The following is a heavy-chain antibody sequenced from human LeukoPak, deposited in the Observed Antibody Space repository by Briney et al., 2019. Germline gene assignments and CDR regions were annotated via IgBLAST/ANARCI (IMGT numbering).Heavy chain of an antibody. D-gene: IGHD3-22*01. CDR2: IIPILGIA. CDR1: GGTFSSYA. CDR3: ASGYYDSSGYYPHYGMDV. V-gene: IGHV1-69*04. Sequence: SVKVSCKASGGTFSSYAISWVRQAPGQGLEWMGRIIPILGIANYAQKFQGRVTITADKSTSTAYMELSSLRSEDTAVYYCASGYYDSSGYYPHYGMDVWGQGTTVTVSS. J-gene: IGHJ6*02.